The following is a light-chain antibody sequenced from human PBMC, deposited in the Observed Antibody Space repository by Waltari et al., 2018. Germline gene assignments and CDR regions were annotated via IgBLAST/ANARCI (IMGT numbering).Light chain of an antibody. CDR2: GAS. Sequence: EIVMTQSPATMSVSPGERATLSCRASQSVSSNLAWYQQKRGQAPRLLIYGASTRAAGIQARFSGSGSGTEFTLTISSLQSEDFAVYYCQHYNNWPHWTFGQGTKVEIK. V-gene: IGKV3-15*01. CDR1: QSVSSN. CDR3: QHYNNWPHWT. J-gene: IGKJ1*01.